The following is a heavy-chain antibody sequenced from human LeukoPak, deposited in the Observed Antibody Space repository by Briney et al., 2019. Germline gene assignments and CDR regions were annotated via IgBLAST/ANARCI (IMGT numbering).Heavy chain of an antibody. CDR3: ARGYCSSTSCYGTVYFDY. CDR1: GYSFTSYW. D-gene: IGHD2-2*01. CDR2: IYPGDSDT. V-gene: IGHV5-51*01. J-gene: IGHJ4*02. Sequence: GESLKISCKGSGYSFTSYWIGWVRQMPGKGLEWMGIIYPGDSDTRYSPSFQGQVTISADKSISTAYLQWSSLKASDTAMYYCARGYCSSTSCYGTVYFDYWGQGTLVTVSS.